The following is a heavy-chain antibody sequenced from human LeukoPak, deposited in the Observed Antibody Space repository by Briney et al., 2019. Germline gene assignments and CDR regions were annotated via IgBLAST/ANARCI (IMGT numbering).Heavy chain of an antibody. CDR2: INHSGST. CDR3: ARLSPRPNYVSYGDH. CDR1: GGSFSGYY. Sequence: SSETLSPTCAVYGGSFSGYYWSWIRQPPGKGLEWIGEINHSGSTNYNPSLKSRVTISVDTSKNQFSLKLRSVTAADTAVYYCARLSPRPNYVSYGDHWGKGHRDRVSS. D-gene: IGHD3-16*01. J-gene: IGHJ4*02. V-gene: IGHV4-34*01.